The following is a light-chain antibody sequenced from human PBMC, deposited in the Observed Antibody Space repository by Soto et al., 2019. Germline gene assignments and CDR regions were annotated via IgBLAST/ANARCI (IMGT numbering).Light chain of an antibody. V-gene: IGLV2-14*01. CDR1: SSDVGGYNY. Sequence: QSALTQPASVSGSPGQSITISCTGTSSDVGGYNYVSWYQQHPGQAPKLMIYDVSNRPSGVSNRFSGSKSGNTASLTISGLQAEDEDDYYCSSYTSSSWGVVFGGGNKLTVL. CDR2: DVS. CDR3: SSYTSSSWGVV. J-gene: IGLJ2*01.